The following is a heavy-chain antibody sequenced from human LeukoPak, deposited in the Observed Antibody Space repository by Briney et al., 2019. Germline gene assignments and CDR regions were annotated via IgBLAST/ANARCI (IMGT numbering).Heavy chain of an antibody. V-gene: IGHV3-11*06. J-gene: IGHJ3*02. D-gene: IGHD3-10*01. CDR3: ARGQRITMVRGVIPDAFDI. CDR1: GFTFSDYY. CDR2: ISSSSSYT. Sequence: GGSLRLSCAASGFTFSDYYMSWIRQAPGKGPEWVSYISSSSSYTNYADSVKGRFTISRDNAKNSLYLQMNSLRAEDTAVYYCARGQRITMVRGVIPDAFDIWGQGTMVTVSS.